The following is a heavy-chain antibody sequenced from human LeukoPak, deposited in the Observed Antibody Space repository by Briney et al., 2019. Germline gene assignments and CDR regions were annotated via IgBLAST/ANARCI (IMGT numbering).Heavy chain of an antibody. V-gene: IGHV3-30-3*01. CDR2: ISYDGSNK. J-gene: IGHJ3*01. D-gene: IGHD3-3*01. CDR3: ARDLSVSGLHF. Sequence: GGSLRLSCAASGFTFSSYAMHWVRQAPGKGLEWVAVISYDGSNKYYADSVKGRFTISRDNSKNTLYLQMNSLRAEDTAVYYCARDLSVSGLHFCGQGTMVTVSP. CDR1: GFTFSSYA.